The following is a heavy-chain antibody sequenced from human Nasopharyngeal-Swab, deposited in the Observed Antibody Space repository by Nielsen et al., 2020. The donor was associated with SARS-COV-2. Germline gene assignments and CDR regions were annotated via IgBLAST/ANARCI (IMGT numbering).Heavy chain of an antibody. J-gene: IGHJ4*02. V-gene: IGHV3-23*01. CDR2: TSGSGGST. D-gene: IGHD1-1*01. CDR3: ARFSTTWYNSAFVS. CDR1: GFAFNNYA. Sequence: GGSLSLSCAAAGFAFNNYAMSCVRQAPGKGLEWVSATSGSGGSTYYTDSVKGRFIICRDSSKTTPFLQMNRLRAEDTAIYYCARFSTTWYNSAFVSWGQGTLVTVSS.